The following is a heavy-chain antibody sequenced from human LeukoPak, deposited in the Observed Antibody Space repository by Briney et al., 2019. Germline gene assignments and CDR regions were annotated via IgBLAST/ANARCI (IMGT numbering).Heavy chain of an antibody. J-gene: IGHJ4*02. CDR2: INSDESST. Sequence: GGSLRLSCAASGFTFSTYWMHWVRQAPGKGLVWVSRINSDESSTTYADSVKGRFTISRDNAKNTLYLQMNSLRAEDTAVYYCAKSRRAYCSGGSCFGLWDYWGQGILVTVSS. CDR3: AKSRRAYCSGGSCFGLWDY. D-gene: IGHD2-15*01. CDR1: GFTFSTYW. V-gene: IGHV3-74*01.